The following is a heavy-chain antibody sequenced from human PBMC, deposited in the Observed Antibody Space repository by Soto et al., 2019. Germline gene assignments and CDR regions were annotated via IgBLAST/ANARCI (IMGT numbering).Heavy chain of an antibody. Sequence: EVQLLVSGGGLVQPGGSLRLSCAASGFTFISYAMSWVRQAPGQGLEWVSAICGSGGSTYSADSVKGRFTISRDNSKNTLYLEKNSLRAEDTAVDYCAKDPGQFENWVDPWGQGTLVTVSS. CDR2: ICGSGGST. V-gene: IGHV3-23*01. CDR1: GFTFISYA. CDR3: AKDPGQFENWVDP. J-gene: IGHJ5*02.